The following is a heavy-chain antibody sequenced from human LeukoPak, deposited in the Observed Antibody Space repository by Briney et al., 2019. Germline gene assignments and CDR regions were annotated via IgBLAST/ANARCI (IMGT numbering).Heavy chain of an antibody. D-gene: IGHD5-12*01. J-gene: IGHJ4*02. V-gene: IGHV4-59*12. Sequence: PSETLSLTCSVSGGSLSSYYWSWIRQPPGRGLEWIGYTYYSGRTSYNPSLKSRVTISVDTSKNQFSLKLSSVTAADTAVYYCARGAIDVDIVATIRLGLDYWGQGTLVTVSS. CDR1: GGSLSSYY. CDR2: TYYSGRT. CDR3: ARGAIDVDIVATIRLGLDY.